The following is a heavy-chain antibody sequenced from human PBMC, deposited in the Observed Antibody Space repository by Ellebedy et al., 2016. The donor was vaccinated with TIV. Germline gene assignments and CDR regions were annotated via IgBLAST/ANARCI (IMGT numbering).Heavy chain of an antibody. CDR1: GGSISSYY. CDR2: IYPSGSSGST. J-gene: IGHJ3*02. Sequence: SETLSLTCTVSGGSISSYYWSWIRQPAGKGLEWIGRIYPSGSSGSTNYNPSLKSRVTMSVDTSKNQFSLNLTSVTAADTAVYYCARSRCGQCPFDIWGQGTMVTVSS. V-gene: IGHV4-4*07. CDR3: ARSRCGQCPFDI. D-gene: IGHD5/OR15-5a*01.